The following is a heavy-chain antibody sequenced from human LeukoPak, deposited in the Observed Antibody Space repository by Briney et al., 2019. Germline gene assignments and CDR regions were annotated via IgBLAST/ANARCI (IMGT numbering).Heavy chain of an antibody. CDR1: GESFSTNY. Sequence: PSETLSLTCAVHGESFSTNYWSWIRQPPGKGLEWIGEIYPSGTTNYNPSLKSRVIISVDTSKNQFFLRLSSVTAADTAVYYCATSRYGDYGRYWGQGTLVTVSS. J-gene: IGHJ4*02. CDR2: IYPSGTT. D-gene: IGHD4-17*01. CDR3: ATSRYGDYGRY. V-gene: IGHV4-34*01.